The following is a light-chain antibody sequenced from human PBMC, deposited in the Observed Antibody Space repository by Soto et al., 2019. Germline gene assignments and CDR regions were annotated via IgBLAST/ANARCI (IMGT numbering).Light chain of an antibody. J-gene: IGKJ2*01. Sequence: AIQLTQSPSSLSASVGDRVTITCRASQGITSALAWYQQKPGKPPNLVIFDASSLQSGVPSRFSGSGSGTDFTLSITNLQPEDFATYYCQQFGSYPYTFGQGTKLEIK. V-gene: IGKV1-13*02. CDR3: QQFGSYPYT. CDR2: DAS. CDR1: QGITSA.